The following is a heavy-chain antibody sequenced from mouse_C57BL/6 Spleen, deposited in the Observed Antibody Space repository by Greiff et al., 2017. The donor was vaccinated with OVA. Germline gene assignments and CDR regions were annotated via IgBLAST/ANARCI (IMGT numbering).Heavy chain of an antibody. CDR3: ARRIVGYYFDY. Sequence: VQLQQPGAELVKPGASVKLSCKASGYTFTSYWMQWVKQRPGQGLEWIGEIDPSDSYTNYNQKFKGKATLTVDTSSSTAYMQLSSLTSEDSAVYYCARRIVGYYFDYWGQGTTLTVSS. D-gene: IGHD2-10*02. CDR2: IDPSDSYT. CDR1: GYTFTSYW. V-gene: IGHV1-50*01. J-gene: IGHJ2*01.